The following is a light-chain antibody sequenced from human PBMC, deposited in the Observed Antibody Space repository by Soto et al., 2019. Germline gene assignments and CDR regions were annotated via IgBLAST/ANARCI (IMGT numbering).Light chain of an antibody. CDR3: QQSYSGPLT. CDR1: QSISSY. Sequence: DIKMTQSPSSLSASVGDRVTITCRASQSISSYLNWYQQKPGKAPKLLIYAASSLQSGVPSRFSGSGSGTDFTLTISSLQPDDFATYYCQQSYSGPLTFGGGTKVDI. J-gene: IGKJ4*01. CDR2: AAS. V-gene: IGKV1-39*01.